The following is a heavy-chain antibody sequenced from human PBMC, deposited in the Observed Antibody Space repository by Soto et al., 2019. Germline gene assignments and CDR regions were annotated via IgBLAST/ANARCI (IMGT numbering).Heavy chain of an antibody. V-gene: IGHV4-31*03. D-gene: IGHD3-10*01. CDR1: GGSISSGGYY. CDR2: IYYSGST. J-gene: IGHJ4*02. CDR3: AYGSGSYYVDY. Sequence: SETLSLTCTVSGGSISSGGYYWSWIRQHPGKGLEWIGYIYYSGSTYYNPSLKSRVTISVDTSKNQFSLKLSSVTAADTAVYYCAYGSGSYYVDYWGQGTLVTVSS.